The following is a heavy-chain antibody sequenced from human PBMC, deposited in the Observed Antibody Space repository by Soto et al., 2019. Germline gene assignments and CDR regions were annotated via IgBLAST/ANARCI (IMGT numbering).Heavy chain of an antibody. J-gene: IGHJ5*02. CDR2: IYYSGST. D-gene: IGHD6-13*01. CDR3: ARRERAAGTDWWFDP. V-gene: IGHV4-39*01. CDR1: GGAIGSCSCL. Sequence: AETRSLACTASGGAIGSCSCLSAWVRQPPGKGLEWIGSIYYSGSTYYSPSLKSRVTISVDTSKNQFSLKLSSVTAADTAVYYCARRERAAGTDWWFDPWGQGTLVTVS.